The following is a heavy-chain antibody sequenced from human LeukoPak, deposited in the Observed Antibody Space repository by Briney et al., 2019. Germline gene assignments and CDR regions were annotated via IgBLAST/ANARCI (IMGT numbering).Heavy chain of an antibody. CDR2: IYHSGST. D-gene: IGHD6-13*01. Sequence: SETLSLTCTVSGYSISSGYYWGWIRQPPGKGLEWIGSIYHSGSTYYNPSLKSRVTISVDTSKNQFSLKLSSVTAADTAVYYCARGRSSSRYAAFDPWGQGTLVTVSS. CDR1: GYSISSGYY. CDR3: ARGRSSSRYAAFDP. V-gene: IGHV4-38-2*02. J-gene: IGHJ5*02.